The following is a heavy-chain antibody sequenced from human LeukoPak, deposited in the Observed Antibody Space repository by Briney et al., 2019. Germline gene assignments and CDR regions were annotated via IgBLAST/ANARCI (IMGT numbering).Heavy chain of an antibody. CDR2: IYYSGST. CDR1: GGSISSYY. Sequence: SETLSLTCTVSGGSISSYYWSWIRQPPGKGLEWIGYIYYSGSTNYNPSLKSRVTISVDTSKNQFSLKLSSVTAADTAVYYCARGWGSGFFSDYWGQGTLVTVSS. CDR3: ARGWGSGFFSDY. V-gene: IGHV4-59*01. J-gene: IGHJ4*02. D-gene: IGHD6-19*01.